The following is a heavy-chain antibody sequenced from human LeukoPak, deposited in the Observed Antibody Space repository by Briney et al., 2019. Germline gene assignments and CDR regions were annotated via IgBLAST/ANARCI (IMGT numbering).Heavy chain of an antibody. D-gene: IGHD6-6*01. CDR2: ISASGGST. CDR1: GFTFSSYA. V-gene: IGHV3-23*01. CDR3: AKDGGIAARLVDH. J-gene: IGHJ4*02. Sequence: GGSLRLSCTASGFTFSSYAMSWVRQAPGKGLEWVSGISASGGSTYYADSVKGRFTISRDNSKNTLYLQMNSLRAEDTAVYYCAKDGGIAARLVDHWGQGTLVTVSS.